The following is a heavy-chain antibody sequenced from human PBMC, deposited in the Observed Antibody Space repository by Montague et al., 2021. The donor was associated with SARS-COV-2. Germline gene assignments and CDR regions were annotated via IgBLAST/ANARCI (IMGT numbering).Heavy chain of an antibody. V-gene: IGHV4-34*01. Sequence: SETLSLTCAVYGGSLSGYYWSWIRQPPEKGLEWIGEINHSANTKYNPSLKSRVTIYVDTSKNQFSLKLTSVTAADTAIYYCARQYGDYSDNAFTIWGQGTMVIVSS. J-gene: IGHJ3*02. CDR2: INHSANT. CDR1: GGSLSGYY. CDR3: ARQYGDYSDNAFTI. D-gene: IGHD4-17*01.